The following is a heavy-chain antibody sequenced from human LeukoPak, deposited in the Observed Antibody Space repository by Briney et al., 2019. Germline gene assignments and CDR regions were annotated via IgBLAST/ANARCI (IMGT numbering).Heavy chain of an antibody. CDR2: IYYSGST. V-gene: IGHV4-31*02. CDR3: ARAIAVAGNIDY. J-gene: IGHJ4*02. D-gene: IGHD6-19*01. Sequence: IGYIYYSGSTYYNPSLKSRVTISVDTSKNQFSLKLSSVTAADTAVYYCARAIAVAGNIDYWGQGTLVTVSS.